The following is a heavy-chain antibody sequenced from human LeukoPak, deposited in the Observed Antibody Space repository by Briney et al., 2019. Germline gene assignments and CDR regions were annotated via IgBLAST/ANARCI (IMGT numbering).Heavy chain of an antibody. CDR3: ARYFCGGGSCYPFDY. Sequence: ASVKVSCKASGYSFNKYAMNWVRQAPGQGPEWMGWINTDTGDPTYAQGFTGRFVFPLDTSATTAYLQISSLKAEDTATYYCARYFCGGGSCYPFDYWGQGTLVTVSS. CDR2: INTDTGDP. J-gene: IGHJ4*02. CDR1: GYSFNKYA. V-gene: IGHV7-4-1*02. D-gene: IGHD2-15*01.